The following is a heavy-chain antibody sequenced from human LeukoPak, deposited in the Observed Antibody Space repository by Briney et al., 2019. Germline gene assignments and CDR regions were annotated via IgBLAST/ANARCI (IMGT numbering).Heavy chain of an antibody. CDR3: AREYYYDISGYFLDY. Sequence: GGSLRLSCAASGFTFSSYGMHWDRQAPGKGLEWVALIWYDGGNKYFADSVKGRFTISRDNSQNTLYLQMNSLRAEDTAVYYCAREYYYDISGYFLDYWGQGTLVTVSS. CDR1: GFTFSSYG. CDR2: IWYDGGNK. V-gene: IGHV3-33*01. J-gene: IGHJ4*02. D-gene: IGHD3-22*01.